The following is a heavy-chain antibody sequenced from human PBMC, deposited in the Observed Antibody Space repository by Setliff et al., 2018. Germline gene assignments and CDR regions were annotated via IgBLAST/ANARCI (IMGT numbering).Heavy chain of an antibody. CDR2: ISSNGDTI. CDR1: GFTFSSYA. Sequence: GGSLRLSCSASGFTFSSYAMHWVRQAPGKGLEFVSAISSNGDTIYYADSVKGRFTISRDNSKNTLYLQMSSLRAEDTAVYYCARDATRFKMYRGIKIRFYHIDVWGKGTTVTVSS. D-gene: IGHD3-10*01. V-gene: IGHV3-64D*09. CDR3: ARDATRFKMYRGIKIRFYHIDV. J-gene: IGHJ6*03.